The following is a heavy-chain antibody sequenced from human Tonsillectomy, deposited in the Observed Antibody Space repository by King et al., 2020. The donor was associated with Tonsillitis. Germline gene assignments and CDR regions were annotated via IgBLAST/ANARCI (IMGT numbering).Heavy chain of an antibody. CDR1: GGSISSDGYF. CDR2: IYFSGDT. V-gene: IGHV4-31*03. J-gene: IGHJ6*02. Sequence: QLQESGPGLVKPSQTLSLTCTVSGGSISSDGYFWSWIRQHPGKGLEWIGYIYFSGDTYYNPSLKSRVIISVDTSKNQFSRKLNSVTAAATAVYYCARGGSHYGLDVWGQGTTVIVSS. CDR3: ARGGSHYGLDV. D-gene: IGHD1-26*01.